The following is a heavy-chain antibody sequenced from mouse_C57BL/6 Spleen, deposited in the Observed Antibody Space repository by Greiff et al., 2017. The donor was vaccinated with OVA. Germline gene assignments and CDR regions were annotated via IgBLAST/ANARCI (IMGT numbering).Heavy chain of an antibody. V-gene: IGHV3-6*01. CDR1: GYSITSGYY. CDR3: AREGDYFDD. J-gene: IGHJ2*01. Sequence: EVKLVESGPGLVKPSQSLSLTCSVTGYSITSGYYWNWIRQFPGNKLEWMGYISYDGSNNYNPSLKNRISITRDTSKNQFFLKLNSVTTEDTATYYCAREGDYFDDWGQGTTLTVSS. CDR2: ISYDGSN.